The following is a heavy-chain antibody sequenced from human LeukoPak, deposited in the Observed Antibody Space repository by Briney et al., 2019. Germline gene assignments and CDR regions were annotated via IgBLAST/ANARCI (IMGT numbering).Heavy chain of an antibody. CDR1: GGSISSGGYY. Sequence: SETQSLTCTASGGSISSGGYYWSWIRQHPGKGLEWIGYIYYSGSTYYNPSLKSRVTISVDTSENQFSLKLSSVTAADTAVYHCARGMAVHYFDYWGQGTLVTVSS. J-gene: IGHJ4*02. V-gene: IGHV4-31*03. D-gene: IGHD5-24*01. CDR3: ARGMAVHYFDY. CDR2: IYYSGST.